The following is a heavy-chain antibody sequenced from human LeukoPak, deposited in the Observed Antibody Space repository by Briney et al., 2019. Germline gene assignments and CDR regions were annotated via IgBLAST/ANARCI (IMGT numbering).Heavy chain of an antibody. J-gene: IGHJ5*02. CDR1: GGSFSGYY. CDR3: ARHRVGYCSSTSCSPKFNWFDP. CDR2: INHSGST. V-gene: IGHV4-34*01. D-gene: IGHD2-2*01. Sequence: SETLSLTCAVYGGSFSGYYWSWIRQPPGKGLEWIGEINHSGSTNYNPSLKSRVTISVDTSKNQFSLKLSSVTAADTAVYYCARHRVGYCSSTSCSPKFNWFDPWSQGTLVTVSS.